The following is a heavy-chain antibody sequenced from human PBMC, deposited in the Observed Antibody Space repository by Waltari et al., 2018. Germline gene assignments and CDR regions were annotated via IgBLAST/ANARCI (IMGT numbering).Heavy chain of an antibody. D-gene: IGHD2-2*01. CDR2: IFHDGNTI. CDR3: TKDRYCPSPRCPTDY. V-gene: IGHV3-30-3*01. Sequence: QVRLVQSGGGVVRREMSRRRLCAPSGLPLLPFVFVLVLLSPGKGLEWVAVIFHDGNTIYYADSVKGRFTSSRDNSHNTLYLQMNSLKDEDTALYYCTKDRYCPSPRCPTDYWGQGTLVTVSS. CDR1: GLPLLPFV. J-gene: IGHJ4*02.